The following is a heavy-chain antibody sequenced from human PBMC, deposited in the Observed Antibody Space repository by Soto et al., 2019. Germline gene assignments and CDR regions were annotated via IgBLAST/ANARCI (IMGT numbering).Heavy chain of an antibody. CDR3: AKDLYSSTWEKKHYFES. CDR1: GFTFNSYA. J-gene: IGHJ4*02. V-gene: IGHV3-23*01. CDR2: ISGSSGST. Sequence: PGGSLRLSCAASGFTFNSYAMSWVRQAPGKGLEWVSVISGSSGSTDYAESVKGRFTISRDNSKNMLYLQLNSLRAEDTARYYCAKDLYSSTWEKKHYFESWGQGVLVTVSS. D-gene: IGHD6-13*01.